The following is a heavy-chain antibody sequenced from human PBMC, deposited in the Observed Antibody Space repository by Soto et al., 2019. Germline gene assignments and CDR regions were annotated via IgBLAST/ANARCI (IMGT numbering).Heavy chain of an antibody. V-gene: IGHV5-51*01. CDR1: GYSFANYW. CDR2: IYPGDSET. CDR3: ARPGAPTDTVVYDF. Sequence: GESLKISCKASGYSFANYWIGWVCQKPGKGLEWMGVIYPGDSETTYSPSFEGQVIISVDRSRGTAFLEWSSLKASATAMYYCARPGAPTDTVVYDFWGQGTQVTVSS. J-gene: IGHJ4*02. D-gene: IGHD5-18*01.